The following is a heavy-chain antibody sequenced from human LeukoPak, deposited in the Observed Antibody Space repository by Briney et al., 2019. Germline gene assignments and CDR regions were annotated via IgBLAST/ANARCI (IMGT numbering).Heavy chain of an antibody. D-gene: IGHD3-10*01. J-gene: IGHJ3*02. CDR3: ARENTMIRGVPRGFDI. V-gene: IGHV3-66*01. CDR2: IYTGGST. CDR1: GFTVSNNY. Sequence: GGSLRLSCAASGFTVSNNYMSWARQAPGKGLEWVSLIYTGGSTDYADSVKGRFTISRDNSKNTLYLQMNSLRAEDTAVYYCARENTMIRGVPRGFDIWGQGTMVTVSS.